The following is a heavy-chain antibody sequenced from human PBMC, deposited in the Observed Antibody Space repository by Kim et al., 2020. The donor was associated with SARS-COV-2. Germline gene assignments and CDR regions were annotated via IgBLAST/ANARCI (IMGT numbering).Heavy chain of an antibody. Sequence: SETLSLTCTVSGGSISSISYYWGWIRQPPGKGLEWIGSIYYSGSTYYNPSLKSRVTISVDTSKNQFSLKLSSVTAADTAVYYCAREGMDVWGQGTTVTVS. CDR1: GGSISSISYY. CDR3: AREGMDV. J-gene: IGHJ6*02. V-gene: IGHV4-39*02. CDR2: IYYSGST.